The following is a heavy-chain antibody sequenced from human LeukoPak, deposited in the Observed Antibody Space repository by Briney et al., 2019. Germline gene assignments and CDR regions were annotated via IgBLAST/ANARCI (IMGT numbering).Heavy chain of an antibody. Sequence: AGESLKISCKGSGYSFTSYWIGCVRQMPGKGLEWMGIIYPGDSDTRYSPSFQGQVTISADKSISTAYLQWSSLKASDTARYYCASAEMATIDAFDIWGQGTMVTVSS. CDR3: ASAEMATIDAFDI. CDR1: GYSFTSYW. J-gene: IGHJ3*02. V-gene: IGHV5-51*01. CDR2: IYPGDSDT. D-gene: IGHD5-24*01.